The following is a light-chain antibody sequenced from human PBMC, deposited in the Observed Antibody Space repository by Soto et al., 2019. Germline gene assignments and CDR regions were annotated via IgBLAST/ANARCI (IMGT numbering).Light chain of an antibody. CDR2: DAS. CDR3: QQRSNWPIT. Sequence: EIVLTQSPATLSLSPGERATLFCRASQSVSSYLAWYQQKPGQAPRLLIYDASNRATGIPPSFSGSGSGTDFPLTISSLESEDFAVYYCQQRSNWPITFGQGTRLEIK. J-gene: IGKJ5*01. V-gene: IGKV3-11*01. CDR1: QSVSSY.